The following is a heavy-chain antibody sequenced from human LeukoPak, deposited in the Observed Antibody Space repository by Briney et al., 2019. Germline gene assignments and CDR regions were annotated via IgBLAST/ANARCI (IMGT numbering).Heavy chain of an antibody. Sequence: GRSLRLSCAASGFTFSNYGMHWVRQAPDKGLEWVAVISYDGSNKYYADSVKGRFTISRDNSKNTLYLQMNSLRAEDTAVYYCAKDRIPYSSGWYDYWGQGTLVTVSS. J-gene: IGHJ4*02. CDR3: AKDRIPYSSGWYDY. D-gene: IGHD6-19*01. CDR2: ISYDGSNK. V-gene: IGHV3-30*18. CDR1: GFTFSNYG.